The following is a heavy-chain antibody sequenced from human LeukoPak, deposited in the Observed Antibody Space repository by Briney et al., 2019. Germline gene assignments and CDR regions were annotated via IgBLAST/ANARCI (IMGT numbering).Heavy chain of an antibody. Sequence: GRSLRLSCAASGFTFSSYGMHWVRQAPGKGLEWVAVISYDGSNKYYADSVKGRFTISRDNSKNTLHLQMNSLRAEDTAVYYCAKDTAMVYWGQGTLVTVSS. CDR2: ISYDGSNK. CDR3: AKDTAMVY. D-gene: IGHD5-18*01. V-gene: IGHV3-30*18. CDR1: GFTFSSYG. J-gene: IGHJ4*02.